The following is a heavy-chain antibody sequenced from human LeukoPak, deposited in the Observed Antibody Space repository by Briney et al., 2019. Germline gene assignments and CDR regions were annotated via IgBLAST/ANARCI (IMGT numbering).Heavy chain of an antibody. CDR3: ARDYYDSSGYSGTGFDY. CDR2: ISSSSSTI. V-gene: IGHV3-48*01. D-gene: IGHD3-22*01. Sequence: GGSLRLSCAASGFTFSSYAMSWVRQAPGKGLEWVSYISSSSSTIYYADSVKGRFTISRDNAKNSLYLQMNSLRAEDTAVYYCARDYYDSSGYSGTGFDYWGQGTLVTVSS. CDR1: GFTFSSYA. J-gene: IGHJ4*02.